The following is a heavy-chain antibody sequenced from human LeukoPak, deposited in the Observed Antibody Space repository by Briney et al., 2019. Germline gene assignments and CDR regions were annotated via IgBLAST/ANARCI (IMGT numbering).Heavy chain of an antibody. CDR3: ARTTEGGYTYDYFYYYYMDV. CDR2: IYTSGST. D-gene: IGHD5-18*01. CDR1: GGSVSSYY. V-gene: IGHV4-4*07. Sequence: PSETLSLTCTVSGGSVSSYYWSWIRQPAGKGLEWIGRIYTSGSTNYNPSLKSRLTMSVDTSKNQLSLKLSSVTAADTAVYYCARTTEGGYTYDYFYYYYMDVWGKGTTVTISS. J-gene: IGHJ6*03.